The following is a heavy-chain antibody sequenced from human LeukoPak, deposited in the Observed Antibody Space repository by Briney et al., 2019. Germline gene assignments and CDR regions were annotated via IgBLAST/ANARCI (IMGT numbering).Heavy chain of an antibody. CDR1: GYTFTSYA. CDR2: INTNTGNP. V-gene: IGHV7-4-1*02. J-gene: IGHJ4*02. D-gene: IGHD3-9*01. CDR3: ARDLRYYDILTGYPTAFDY. Sequence: ASVKVSCKASGYTFTSYAMNWVRQAPGQGLEWMGWINTNTGNPTYAQGFTGRFVFSLDTSVSTAYLQISSLKAEDTAVYYCARDLRYYDILTGYPTAFDYWGQGTLVTVSS.